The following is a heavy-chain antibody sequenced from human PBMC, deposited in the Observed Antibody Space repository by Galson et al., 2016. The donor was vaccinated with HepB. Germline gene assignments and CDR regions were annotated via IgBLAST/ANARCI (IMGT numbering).Heavy chain of an antibody. Sequence: SLRLSCAASGFTLGNYAMAWVRQAPGKGLEWVSSISADALEKHYADSVKGRFTISRDNSKNSVFLQMNNLRAEDTAVYYCARDPGFRNGMNVWGQGTTVTVSS. J-gene: IGHJ6*02. CDR3: ARDPGFRNGMNV. CDR1: GFTLGNYA. V-gene: IGHV3-23*01. CDR2: ISADALEK.